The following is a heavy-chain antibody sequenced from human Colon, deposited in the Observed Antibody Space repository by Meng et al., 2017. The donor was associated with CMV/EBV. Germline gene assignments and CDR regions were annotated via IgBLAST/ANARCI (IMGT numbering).Heavy chain of an antibody. D-gene: IGHD2-15*01. Sequence: GESLKISCAASGFTFSSYWMHWVRQAPGKGLVWVSRINSDGSSTSYAESVKGRFTISRDNAENTLHLQMNSLRAEDTAVYYCARDRVAGFYYGIDVWGQGTTVTVSS. CDR1: GFTFSSYW. J-gene: IGHJ6*02. CDR2: INSDGSST. V-gene: IGHV3-74*01. CDR3: ARDRVAGFYYGIDV.